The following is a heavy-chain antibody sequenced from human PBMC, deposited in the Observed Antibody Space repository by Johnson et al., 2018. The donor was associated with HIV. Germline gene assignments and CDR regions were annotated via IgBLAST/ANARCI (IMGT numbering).Heavy chain of an antibody. CDR1: GFTFSSYA. Sequence: QVQLVESGGGVVQPGRYLRLSCAASGFTFSSYAMHWVRQAPGKGLEWVAVISYDGSNKYYADSVKGRFTISRDNSKTTLYLQMNSLRTEDTAVYYCARETYYSSIDAFDIWGQGTMVTVSS. J-gene: IGHJ3*02. CDR3: ARETYYSSIDAFDI. D-gene: IGHD3-10*01. CDR2: ISYDGSNK. V-gene: IGHV3-30-3*01.